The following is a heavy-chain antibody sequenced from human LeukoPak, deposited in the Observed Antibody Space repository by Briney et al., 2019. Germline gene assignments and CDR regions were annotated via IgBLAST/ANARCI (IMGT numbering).Heavy chain of an antibody. V-gene: IGHV1-24*01. CDR3: ATAAEELWLRMSGFDY. CDR1: GYTLTELS. CDR2: FDPEDGET. J-gene: IGHJ4*02. Sequence: GASVKVSCKVSGYTLTELSMHWVRQAPGKGLECMGGFDPEDGETIYAQKFQGRVTMTEDTSTDTAYMELSSLRSEDTAVYYCATAAEELWLRMSGFDYWGQGTLVTVSS. D-gene: IGHD5-18*01.